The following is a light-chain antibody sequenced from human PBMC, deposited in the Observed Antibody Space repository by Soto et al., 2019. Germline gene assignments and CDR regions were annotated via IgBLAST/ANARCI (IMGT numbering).Light chain of an antibody. V-gene: IGKV1-5*01. CDR1: QSISKW. CDR2: DAS. CDR3: QQYNSYSPT. Sequence: DVHMTQSPSSLSASVGYRFTITCRACQSISKWLAWYQQKPGKAPKLLIYDASTLESGVPSRFRGGGSGTEFTLTFSSLQPDDFAPYYCQQYNSYSPTFGQGTKVDIK. J-gene: IGKJ1*01.